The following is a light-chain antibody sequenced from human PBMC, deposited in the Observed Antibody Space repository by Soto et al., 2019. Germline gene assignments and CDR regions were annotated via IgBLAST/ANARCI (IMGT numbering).Light chain of an antibody. V-gene: IGLV2-14*01. Sequence: QSAVTQPASVSGSPGQSITISCTGTSSDVGGYYYVSWYQHHPGKAPKLMIYQVSNRPSGVSNRFSGSKSGNTASLTISGLQAEDEADYYCSSYTSSNTFYVFGTGTKLTVL. CDR3: SSYTSSNTFYV. CDR1: SSDVGGYYY. J-gene: IGLJ1*01. CDR2: QVS.